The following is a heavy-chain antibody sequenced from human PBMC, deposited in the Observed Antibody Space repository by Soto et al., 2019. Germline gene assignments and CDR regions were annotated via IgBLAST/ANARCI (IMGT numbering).Heavy chain of an antibody. CDR2: TYYRSKWYN. D-gene: IGHD6-19*01. J-gene: IGHJ4*02. Sequence: SQTLSLTCAISGDSVSSSSVTWNWIRQSPSRGLEWLGRTYYRSKWYNDYAESVKSRITINPDTSKNQFSLHLNSVTPEDTAVYYCAKEIAVAGPSYFDFWGQGTLVTVSS. CDR1: GDSVSSSSVT. CDR3: AKEIAVAGPSYFDF. V-gene: IGHV6-1*01.